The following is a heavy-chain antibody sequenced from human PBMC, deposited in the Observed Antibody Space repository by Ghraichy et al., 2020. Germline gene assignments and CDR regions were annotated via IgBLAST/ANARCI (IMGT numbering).Heavy chain of an antibody. Sequence: SETLSLTCAVSGGSISSGGDSWSWIRQPPGKGLEWIGYIYHSGSTYYNPSLKSRVTISVDRSKNQFSLKLSSVTAADTAVYYCARDLNYYDSSGYYYDWFDPWGQGTLVTVSS. V-gene: IGHV4-30-2*01. CDR2: IYHSGST. CDR3: ARDLNYYDSSGYYYDWFDP. CDR1: GGSISSGGDS. J-gene: IGHJ5*02. D-gene: IGHD3-22*01.